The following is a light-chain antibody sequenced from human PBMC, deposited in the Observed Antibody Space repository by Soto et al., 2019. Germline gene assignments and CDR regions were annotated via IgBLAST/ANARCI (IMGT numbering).Light chain of an antibody. CDR1: RSVSSN. J-gene: IGKJ1*01. V-gene: IGKV3-15*01. CDR3: QHYNNWPPWT. Sequence: EIVMTQSPATLSVSPGDRATFSCRASRSVSSNLAWYQQKPVQAPRLLIYGACIRASGIPARFSFSGSGTEFTLTISTLQSEDFAIDDCQHYNNWPPWTFGQGTKVDFK. CDR2: GAC.